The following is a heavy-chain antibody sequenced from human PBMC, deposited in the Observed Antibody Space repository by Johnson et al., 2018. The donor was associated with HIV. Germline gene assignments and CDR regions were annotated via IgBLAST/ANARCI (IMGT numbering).Heavy chain of an antibody. CDR2: IIGSGGNT. CDR3: ARRAYTSGWYAAFDL. V-gene: IGHV3-23*04. CDR1: GFTFSSYA. Sequence: VQLVESGGGVVQPGRSLRLSCAASGFTFSSYAMSWVRQAPGRGLEWVSPIIGSGGNTYHADSVRGRFTISRDNSKNTLYLQMNSLKSEDTAVYFCARRAYTSGWYAAFDLWGQGTMVTVSS. D-gene: IGHD6-19*01. J-gene: IGHJ3*01.